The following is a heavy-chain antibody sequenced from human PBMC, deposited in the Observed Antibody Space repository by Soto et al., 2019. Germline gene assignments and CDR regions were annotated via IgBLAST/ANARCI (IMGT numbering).Heavy chain of an antibody. Sequence: SETLSLTCTVSGGSISSGDYYWSWIRQPPGKGLEWIGYIYYSGSTYYNPSLKSRVTISVDTSKNQFSLKLSSVTAADTAVYYCASSKVRGVDWFDPWGLGPLVTVSS. CDR1: GGSISSGDYY. CDR2: IYYSGST. J-gene: IGHJ5*02. V-gene: IGHV4-30-4*01. CDR3: ASSKVRGVDWFDP. D-gene: IGHD3-10*01.